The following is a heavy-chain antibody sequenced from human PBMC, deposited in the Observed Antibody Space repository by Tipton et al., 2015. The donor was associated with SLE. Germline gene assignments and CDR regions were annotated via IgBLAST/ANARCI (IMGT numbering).Heavy chain of an antibody. Sequence: TLSLTCAVFGETISSRSFLWGWIRQPPGKGLEWIGSIKYSGSTYYNPSLKSRVTISVDTSKNQFSLKLSSVTAADTAVYYCARLGIGIFDYWGQGTLVTVSS. J-gene: IGHJ4*02. V-gene: IGHV4-39*07. CDR3: ARLGIGIFDY. CDR1: GETISSRSFL. CDR2: IKYSGST. D-gene: IGHD2-21*01.